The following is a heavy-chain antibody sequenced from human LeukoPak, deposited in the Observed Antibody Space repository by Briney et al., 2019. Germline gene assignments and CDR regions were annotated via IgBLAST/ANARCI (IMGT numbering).Heavy chain of an antibody. CDR1: GGSISSGGYY. Sequence: KPSETLSLTCTVSGGSISSGGYYWSWIRQHPGKGLEWIGYIYYSGSTYYNPSLKSRVTISVDTSKNQFSLKLSSVTAADTAVYYCARRGAGIGTPFVHPPNFDFDIWGQGTMVTVSS. V-gene: IGHV4-31*03. J-gene: IGHJ3*02. D-gene: IGHD3-9*01. CDR2: IYYSGST. CDR3: ARRGAGIGTPFVHPPNFDFDI.